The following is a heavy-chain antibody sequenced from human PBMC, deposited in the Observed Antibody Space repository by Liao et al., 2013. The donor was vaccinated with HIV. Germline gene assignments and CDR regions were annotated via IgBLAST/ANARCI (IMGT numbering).Heavy chain of an antibody. J-gene: IGHJ6*03. CDR3: ARGGDSYDSSGYYYYYMDV. CDR2: TYTSGST. CDR1: GGSISGGSSY. D-gene: IGHD3-22*01. V-gene: IGHV4-61*02. Sequence: QVQLQESGPGLVKPSQTLSLTCTVSGGSISGGSSYWSWIRQPAGKGLEWIGRTYTSGSTSYNPSLKSRVTISVDTSKNHFSLKLSSVTAADTAVYYCARGGDSYDSSGYYYYYMDVWGKGTTVTVSS.